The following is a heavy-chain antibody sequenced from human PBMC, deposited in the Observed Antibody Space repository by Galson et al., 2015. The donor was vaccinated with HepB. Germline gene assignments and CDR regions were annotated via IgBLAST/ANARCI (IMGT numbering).Heavy chain of an antibody. V-gene: IGHV1-18*01. D-gene: IGHD2-15*01. CDR2: ISPHNRYT. Sequence: SVKASCKASGYTFSSHSITWVRQAPGQGLEWVGWISPHNRYTNYAQNFQGRVTMTTDTSTNTAYMELRSLRSDDTAIYYCARGAVVVAVGATENNWFDPWGRGTLVTVSS. CDR3: ARGAVVVAVGATENNWFDP. J-gene: IGHJ5*02. CDR1: GYTFSSHS.